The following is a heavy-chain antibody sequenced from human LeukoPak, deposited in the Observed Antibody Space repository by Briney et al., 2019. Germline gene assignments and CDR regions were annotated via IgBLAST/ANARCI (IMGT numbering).Heavy chain of an antibody. J-gene: IGHJ5*02. D-gene: IGHD5-12*01. Sequence: SVKVSCKASGGTFSSYAISWVRQAPGQGLEWMGRIIPILGIANYAQKFQGRVTITADKSTSTAYMELSSLRSEDTAVYYCARRYSGYDLGKFDPWGQGTLVTVSS. CDR3: ARRYSGYDLGKFDP. CDR1: GGTFSSYA. CDR2: IIPILGIA. V-gene: IGHV1-69*04.